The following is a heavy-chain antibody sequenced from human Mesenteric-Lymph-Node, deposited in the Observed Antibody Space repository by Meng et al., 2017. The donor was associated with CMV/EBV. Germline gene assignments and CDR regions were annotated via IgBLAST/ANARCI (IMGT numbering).Heavy chain of an antibody. J-gene: IGHJ4*02. CDR2: INPKTGGR. CDR3: ARDRDTDWYSPFDY. V-gene: IGHV1-2*06. D-gene: IGHD3-9*01. Sequence: VQLVQSGVEVKKPGASVRVSGKASGYTFIDYYRYWVGQAPGQGLEWMGRINPKTGGRSYAQNFKGRVNMTRDTSINTAYMEVNRLNSDDTAMYYCARDRDTDWYSPFDYWGPGTLVTVSS. CDR1: GYTFIDYY.